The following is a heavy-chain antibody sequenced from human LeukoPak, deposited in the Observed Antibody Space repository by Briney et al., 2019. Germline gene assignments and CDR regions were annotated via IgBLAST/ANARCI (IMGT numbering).Heavy chain of an antibody. CDR1: GGSFSGYY. CDR3: ARGNFDY. Sequence: SETLSLTCAVYGGSFSGYYWSWIRQPPGKGLEWIGEINHSGSTNYNPSLKSRVTISVDTSKNQFSLKLSSVTAADTAVYYCARGNFDYWGQGTPVTVSS. CDR2: INHSGST. J-gene: IGHJ4*02. V-gene: IGHV4-34*01.